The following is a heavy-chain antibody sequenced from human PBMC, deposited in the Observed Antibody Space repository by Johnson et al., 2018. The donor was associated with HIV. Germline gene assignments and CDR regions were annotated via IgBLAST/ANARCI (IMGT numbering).Heavy chain of an antibody. V-gene: IGHV3-13*01. CDR2: IGTAGDT. Sequence: VQLVESGGGFVQHGGSLRLSFAASGFTFSSYDMHCVRQATGNGLKWVSAIGTAGDTYSVNSVKGRFTISRDNSKSTLYLQRDSLRAEDTAVYYCARDPSRSPGAFDIWGQGTMVTVSS. CDR1: GFTFSSYD. CDR3: ARDPSRSPGAFDI. J-gene: IGHJ3*02.